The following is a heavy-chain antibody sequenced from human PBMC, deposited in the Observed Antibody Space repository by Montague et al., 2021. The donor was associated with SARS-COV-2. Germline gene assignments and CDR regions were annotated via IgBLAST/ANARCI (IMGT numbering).Heavy chain of an antibody. CDR2: MYYSGST. Sequence: ETLSLTCTVSGGSISSSNYYWGWIRQPPGKGLEWIGNMYYSGSTYYNPSLKSRVTISIDTPKNQFSLKLSSVTAADTAVYYCARDDIVLQGVTKGMDVWGQGTTVTVSS. D-gene: IGHD3-10*01. V-gene: IGHV4-39*07. CDR1: GGSISSSNYY. J-gene: IGHJ6*02. CDR3: ARDDIVLQGVTKGMDV.